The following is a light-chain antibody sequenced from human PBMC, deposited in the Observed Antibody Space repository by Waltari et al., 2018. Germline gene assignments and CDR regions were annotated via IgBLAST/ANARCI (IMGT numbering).Light chain of an antibody. CDR1: QRVFYSSNSQNY. J-gene: IGKJ1*01. Sequence: DIVMTQSPDSLAVSLGERVTINCKSSQRVFYSSNSQNYLAWYQQKPGQPPKLLIYWASARESGVPDRFSGSESGTDFTLTISSLQAEDVAVYYCQQYYDIPWTFGQGTKVEIK. CDR2: WAS. CDR3: QQYYDIPWT. V-gene: IGKV4-1*01.